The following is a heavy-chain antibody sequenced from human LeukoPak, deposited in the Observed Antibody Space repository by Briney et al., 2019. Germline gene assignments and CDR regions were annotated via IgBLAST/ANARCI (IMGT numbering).Heavy chain of an antibody. Sequence: SETLSLTCIVSGGSISRYSWNWIRQSPGKGLEWIGYIYYSGSTNYNPSLKSRVTISVDTSKNQSSLKLSSVTAADTAVYYCARTIAARPPYYYYYMDVWGKGTTVTVSS. D-gene: IGHD6-6*01. CDR1: GGSISRYS. V-gene: IGHV4-59*01. J-gene: IGHJ6*03. CDR3: ARTIAARPPYYYYYMDV. CDR2: IYYSGST.